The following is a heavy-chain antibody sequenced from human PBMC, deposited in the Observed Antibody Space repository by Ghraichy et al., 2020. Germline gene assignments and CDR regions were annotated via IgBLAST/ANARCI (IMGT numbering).Heavy chain of an antibody. CDR1: GFTFDDYG. V-gene: IGHV3-20*04. CDR2: INWNGGST. CDR3: AKTSLRLYPLPFSPYYMDV. Sequence: GGSLRLSCAASGFTFDDYGMSWVRQAPGKGLEWVSGINWNGGSTGYADSVKGRFTISRDNAKNSLYLQMNSLRAEDTALYYCAKTSLRLYPLPFSPYYMDVWGKGTTVTVSS. J-gene: IGHJ6*03. D-gene: IGHD3-16*01.